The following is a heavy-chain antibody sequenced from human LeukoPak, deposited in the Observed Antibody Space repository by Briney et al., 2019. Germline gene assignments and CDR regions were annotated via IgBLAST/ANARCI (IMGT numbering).Heavy chain of an antibody. V-gene: IGHV3-11*03. CDR2: ISSSSSYT. Sequence: GGSLRLSCVVPGIPFSDYYMNWIRQAPGKGLEWISYISSSSSYTDYADSVKGRFTISRDNAKSALYLQLNSLRLEDTAVYYCAAGTAADFWGQGTLVTVSS. D-gene: IGHD6-13*01. CDR3: AAGTAADF. CDR1: GIPFSDYY. J-gene: IGHJ4*02.